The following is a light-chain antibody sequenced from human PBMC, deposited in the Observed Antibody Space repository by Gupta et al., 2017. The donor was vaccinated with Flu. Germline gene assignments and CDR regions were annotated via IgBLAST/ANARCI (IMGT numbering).Light chain of an antibody. CDR2: AAS. CDR3: QQYMSYPFT. J-gene: IGKJ3*01. V-gene: IGKV1D-16*02. Sequence: GDRVTVTCRARQSMSRWLAWYQQKPGKAPKFVIYAASILQSGVPSRFSGSRSGTDFTLTITNLQPEDFATYYCQQYMSYPFTFGPGTTVDIK. CDR1: QSMSRW.